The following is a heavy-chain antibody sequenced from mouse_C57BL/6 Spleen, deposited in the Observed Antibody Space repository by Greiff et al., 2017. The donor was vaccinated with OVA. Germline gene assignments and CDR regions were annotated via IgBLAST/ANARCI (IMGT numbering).Heavy chain of an antibody. D-gene: IGHD1-1*01. CDR1: GYAFSSSW. CDR2: IYPGDGDT. J-gene: IGHJ4*01. CDR3: ARGYGSFYAMDY. Sequence: VKLVESGPELVKPGASVKISCKASGYAFSSSWMNWVKQRPGKGLEWIGRIYPGDGDTNYNGKFKGKATLTADKSSSTAYMQLSSLTSEDSAVYFCARGYGSFYAMDYWGQGTSVTVSS. V-gene: IGHV1-82*01.